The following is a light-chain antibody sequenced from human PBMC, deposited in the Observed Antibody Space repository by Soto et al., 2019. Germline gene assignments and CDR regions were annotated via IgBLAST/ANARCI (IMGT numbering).Light chain of an antibody. CDR1: QSISSY. CDR3: LQSYS. Sequence: DIQMTQSPSSLSASVGDRVTITCRASQSISSYLNWYQQKPGKAPKLLIYAASSLQSGVPSRFSGSGSGTDFTLTISSLQPEDFATYYCLQSYSIGPGTKVDIK. J-gene: IGKJ3*01. V-gene: IGKV1-39*01. CDR2: AAS.